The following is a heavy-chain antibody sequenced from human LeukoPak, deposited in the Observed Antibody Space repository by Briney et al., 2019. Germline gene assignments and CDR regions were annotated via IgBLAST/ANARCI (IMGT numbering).Heavy chain of an antibody. V-gene: IGHV4-34*01. J-gene: IGHJ6*02. CDR1: GGSFSGYY. CDR3: ARGPDTAMVNYGMDV. Sequence: SETLSLTCAVYGGSFSGYYWSWIRKPPGKGLEWIGEINHSGSTNYNPSLKSRVTISVDTSKNQFSLKLSSVTAADTAVYYCARGPDTAMVNYGMDVWGQGTTVTVSS. CDR2: INHSGST. D-gene: IGHD5-18*01.